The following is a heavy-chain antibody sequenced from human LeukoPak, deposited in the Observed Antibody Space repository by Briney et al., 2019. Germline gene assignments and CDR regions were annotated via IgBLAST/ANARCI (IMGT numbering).Heavy chain of an antibody. Sequence: PGGSLRLSCAASGFTFTKYWLTWVRQAPGKGLEWVGNIKQDGSDKNYMDSVKGRFTISRDNTKNSVYLQMSSLRAEDTAVYYCAREVWAPEYWGQGTLVTVSS. J-gene: IGHJ4*02. V-gene: IGHV3-7*01. CDR2: IKQDGSDK. CDR1: GFTFTKYW. D-gene: IGHD1-14*01. CDR3: AREVWAPEY.